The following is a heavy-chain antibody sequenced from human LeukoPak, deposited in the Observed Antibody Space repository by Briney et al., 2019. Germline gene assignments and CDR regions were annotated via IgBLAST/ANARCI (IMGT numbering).Heavy chain of an antibody. CDR2: INHSGST. CDR1: GGSFSGYY. J-gene: IGHJ6*03. V-gene: IGHV4-34*01. CDR3: ARPAPWAAMVTYYYDKRYMDV. D-gene: IGHD3-22*01. Sequence: SSETLSLTCAVYGGSFSGYYWSWIRQPPGKGLEWIGEINHSGSTNYNPSLKSRVTISVDTSKNQFSLKLSSVTAADTAVYYCARPAPWAAMVTYYYDKRYMDVWGKGTTVTVSS.